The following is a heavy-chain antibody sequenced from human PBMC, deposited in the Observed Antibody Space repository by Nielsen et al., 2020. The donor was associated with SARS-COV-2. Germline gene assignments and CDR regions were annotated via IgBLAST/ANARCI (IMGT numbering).Heavy chain of an antibody. Sequence: GESLKISCAASGFTFSSYSMNWVRQAPGKGLEWVSSISSSSYIYYADSVKGRFTISRDNAKNSLYLQMNSLRAEDTAVYYCAKDLKVDQLWFGEKGFDYWGQGTLVTVSS. CDR2: ISSSSYI. D-gene: IGHD3-10*01. V-gene: IGHV3-21*04. CDR1: GFTFSSYS. CDR3: AKDLKVDQLWFGEKGFDY. J-gene: IGHJ4*02.